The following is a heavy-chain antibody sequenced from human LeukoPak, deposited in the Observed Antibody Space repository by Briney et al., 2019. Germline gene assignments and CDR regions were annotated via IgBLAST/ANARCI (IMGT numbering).Heavy chain of an antibody. V-gene: IGHV3-33*08. CDR1: GFTFSSYA. Sequence: PGGSLRLSCAASGFTFSSYAVTWVRQAPGKGLEWVAVIWYDGSNKYYADSVKGRFTISRDNSKNTLYLQMNSLRAEDTAVYYCATGNTISSYYFDYWGQGTLVTVSS. CDR3: ATGNTISSYYFDY. D-gene: IGHD3-3*01. CDR2: IWYDGSNK. J-gene: IGHJ4*02.